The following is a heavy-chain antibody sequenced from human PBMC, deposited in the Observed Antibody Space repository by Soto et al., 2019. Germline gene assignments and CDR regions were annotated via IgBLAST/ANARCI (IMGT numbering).Heavy chain of an antibody. Sequence: QVQLVQSGAEVKKPGSSVKVSCKASGGTFSSYTISWVRQAPGQGLEWMGRIIPILGIANYAQKFQGRVTITADKSTSTAYMEQSSLRSEDSAVYYCARDQTSNYYGSGSYYILWGQGTLVTVSS. V-gene: IGHV1-69*08. CDR2: IIPILGIA. D-gene: IGHD3-10*01. J-gene: IGHJ4*02. CDR1: GGTFSSYT. CDR3: ARDQTSNYYGSGSYYIL.